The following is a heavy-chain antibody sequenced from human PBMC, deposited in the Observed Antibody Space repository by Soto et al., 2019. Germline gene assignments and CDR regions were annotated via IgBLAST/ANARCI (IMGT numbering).Heavy chain of an antibody. V-gene: IGHV3-30-3*01. J-gene: IGHJ4*02. CDR2: ISHDGSIK. CDR1: GFTFTLYA. Sequence: GGSLRLSCAASGFTFTLYAIHWVRQAPGKGLEWVAVISHDGSIKYYTDSVEGRFTISRDNSLHTVYLQMNSLGPEDTAVYFCARSSGVSTPDFDYWGQGALVTVSS. CDR3: ARSSGVSTPDFDY. D-gene: IGHD3-10*01.